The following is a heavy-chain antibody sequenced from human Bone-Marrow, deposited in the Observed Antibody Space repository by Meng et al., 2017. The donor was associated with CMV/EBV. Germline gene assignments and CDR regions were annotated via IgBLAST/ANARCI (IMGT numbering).Heavy chain of an antibody. Sequence: GESLKISCAASGFTVSSNYMSWVRQAPGKGLEWVSVIYSGGSTYYADSVKGRFTISRDNSKNTLYLQMNSLRAEDTAVYYCAKQYGMDVWGQGTTVTVYS. J-gene: IGHJ6*02. CDR1: GFTVSSNY. V-gene: IGHV3-66*04. CDR3: AKQYGMDV. CDR2: IYSGGST.